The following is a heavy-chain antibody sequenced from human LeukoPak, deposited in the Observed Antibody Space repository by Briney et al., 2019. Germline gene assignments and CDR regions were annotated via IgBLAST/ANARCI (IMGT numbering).Heavy chain of an antibody. CDR1: GYTFTSYD. CDR2: MNPNSGNT. CDR3: ARGKSWFDP. J-gene: IGHJ5*02. Sequence: ASVKVSCKASGYTFTSYDINWVRQATGQGLEWMGWMNPNSGNTGYAQKFQVRVTITRNTSISTAYMELRSLRSEDTAVYYCARGKSWFDPWGQGTLVTVSS. V-gene: IGHV1-8*03.